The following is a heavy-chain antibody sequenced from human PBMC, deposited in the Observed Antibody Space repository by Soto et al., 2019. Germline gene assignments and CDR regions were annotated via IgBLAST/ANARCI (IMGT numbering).Heavy chain of an antibody. Sequence: SGGSLRVSCAASGFTFSSCWMSWVRQAPWKGLEWVANIKQDGSEKYYVDSVKGRFTISRDNAKNSLYLQMNSLRAEDTAVYYCARDPSIVLVPAATYYYYYYGMDVWGQGTTVTVSS. J-gene: IGHJ6*02. CDR3: ARDPSIVLVPAATYYYYYYGMDV. CDR1: GFTFSSCW. V-gene: IGHV3-7*01. D-gene: IGHD2-2*01. CDR2: IKQDGSEK.